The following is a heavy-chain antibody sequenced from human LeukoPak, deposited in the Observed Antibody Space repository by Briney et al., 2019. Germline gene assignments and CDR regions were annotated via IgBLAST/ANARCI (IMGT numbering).Heavy chain of an antibody. CDR2: IYYSGST. V-gene: IGHV4-59*11. CDR1: GGSISSHY. D-gene: IGHD2-2*01. CDR3: ARDPRYCSSTSGVCWFDP. Sequence: SETLSLTCTVSGGSISSHYWSWIRQPPGKGLEWIGYIYYSGSTNYNPSLKSRVTISVDTSKNQFSLKLSSVTAVDTAVYYCARDPRYCSSTSGVCWFDPWGQGTLVTVSS. J-gene: IGHJ5*02.